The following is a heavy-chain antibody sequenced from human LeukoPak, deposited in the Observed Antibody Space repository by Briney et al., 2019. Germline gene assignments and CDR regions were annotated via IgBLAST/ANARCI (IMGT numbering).Heavy chain of an antibody. CDR3: ARAGITMVRGVIMGNWFDP. Sequence: SETLSLTCVVSGGSISSGGYSWSWIRQPPGKGLEWIGYIYHSGSTYYNPSLKSRVTISVDRSKNQFSLKLSSVTAADTAVYYCARAGITMVRGVIMGNWFDPWGQGTLVTVSS. D-gene: IGHD3-10*01. V-gene: IGHV4-30-2*01. CDR2: IYHSGST. CDR1: GGSISSGGYS. J-gene: IGHJ5*02.